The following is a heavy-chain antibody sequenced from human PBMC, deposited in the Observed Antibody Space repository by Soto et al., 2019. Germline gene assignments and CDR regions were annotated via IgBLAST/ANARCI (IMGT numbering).Heavy chain of an antibody. Sequence: SVKVSCKASGGTFSSYRINWVRQAPGQGLEWVGGIVPIYRTADHAQKFQGRVTITADESARTAYMELRSLKSQDTAGYYCARDSGAKFISSWGQGTLVTVSS. CDR3: ARDSGAKFISS. CDR1: GGTFSSYR. J-gene: IGHJ4*02. V-gene: IGHV1-69*13. D-gene: IGHD2-2*01. CDR2: IVPIYRTA.